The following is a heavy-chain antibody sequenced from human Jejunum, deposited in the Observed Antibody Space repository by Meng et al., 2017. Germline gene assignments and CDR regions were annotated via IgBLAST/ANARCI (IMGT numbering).Heavy chain of an antibody. D-gene: IGHD2-2*01. J-gene: IGHJ4*02. V-gene: IGHV1-8*01. Sequence: ASVKVSCKASGYTFSNYHINWLRQAPGQGLEWMGWMSPSDGNTGYAHQFQDRVTMTWDPSTTTAYLEVNRLTSDDTAVYYCARGVTAGVDYWGQGTLVTVSS. CDR2: MSPSDGNT. CDR1: GYTFSNYH. CDR3: ARGVTAGVDY.